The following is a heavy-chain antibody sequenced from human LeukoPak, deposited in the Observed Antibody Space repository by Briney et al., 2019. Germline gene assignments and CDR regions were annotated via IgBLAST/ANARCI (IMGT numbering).Heavy chain of an antibody. CDR3: ARAPGGRRAYYMDV. Sequence: SETLSLTCTVSGGSISSYYWSWIRQPAGKGLEWIGRIYTYESPNYNPSLKSRVTISVDTSKNQFSLKLTSVTAADTAVYFCARAPGGRRAYYMDVWGKGTTVTISS. V-gene: IGHV4-4*07. J-gene: IGHJ6*03. CDR1: GGSISSYY. CDR2: IYTYESP. D-gene: IGHD3-16*01.